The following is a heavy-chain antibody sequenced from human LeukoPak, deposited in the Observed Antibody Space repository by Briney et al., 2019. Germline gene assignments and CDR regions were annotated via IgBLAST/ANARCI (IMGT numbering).Heavy chain of an antibody. J-gene: IGHJ5*02. CDR2: TYYRSQWYN. D-gene: IGHD5-18*01. CDR1: GDSVSSNSAA. CDR3: ARAPLYSYGQNWFDP. V-gene: IGHV6-1*01. Sequence: SQTLSLTCAISGDSVSSNSAAWNWIRQSPSRGLEWLGRTYYRSQWYNDYAVSLKSRININPDTSKNQFSLQLNSVTPEDTAVYYCARAPLYSYGQNWFDPWGQGTLVTVSS.